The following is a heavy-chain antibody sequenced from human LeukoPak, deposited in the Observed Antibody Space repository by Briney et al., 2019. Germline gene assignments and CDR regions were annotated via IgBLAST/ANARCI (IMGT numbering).Heavy chain of an antibody. V-gene: IGHV5-51*01. J-gene: IGHJ4*02. Sequence: GESLKISCKGSEYTFTNYWIGWVRQMPGKGLEWMGIIYPGDSDTRYSPSFQGQVPISADKSIRTAYLQWSSLKASDTAIYYCARAAVEPTIYYFDYWGQGTLVTVSS. CDR3: ARAAVEPTIYYFDY. D-gene: IGHD2-2*01. CDR2: IYPGDSDT. CDR1: EYTFTNYW.